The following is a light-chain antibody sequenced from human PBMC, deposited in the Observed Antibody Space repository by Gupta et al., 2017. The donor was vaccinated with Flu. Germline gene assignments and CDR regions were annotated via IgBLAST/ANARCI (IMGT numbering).Light chain of an antibody. CDR1: SSDVGGYNY. CDR2: EVS. Sequence: QSALTQPPSASGSPGQSVTISCTGTSSDVGGYNYVSWYQQHTGKAPKLMIYEVSKRPSGVPDRFSGLKSGNTAPLTVSGLQAEDEADYYCSSYAGSNNLVFGGGTKLTVL. V-gene: IGLV2-8*01. J-gene: IGLJ2*01. CDR3: SSYAGSNNLV.